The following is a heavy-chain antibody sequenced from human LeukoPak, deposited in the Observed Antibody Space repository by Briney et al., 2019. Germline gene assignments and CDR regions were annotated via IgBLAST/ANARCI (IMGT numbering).Heavy chain of an antibody. CDR1: GYTLTELS. J-gene: IGHJ6*02. Sequence: GASVKVSCKVSGYTLTELSMHWVRQAPGKGLEWMGGFDPEDGETIYAQKFQGRVTMTEDTSTDTAYMELSSLRSEDTAVYYCARDFALWFGEAYYGMDVWGQGTTVTVSS. D-gene: IGHD3-10*01. CDR3: ARDFALWFGEAYYGMDV. V-gene: IGHV1-24*01. CDR2: FDPEDGET.